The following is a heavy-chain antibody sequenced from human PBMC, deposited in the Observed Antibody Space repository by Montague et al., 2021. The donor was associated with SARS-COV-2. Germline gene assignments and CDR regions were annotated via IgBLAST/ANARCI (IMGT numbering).Heavy chain of an antibody. Sequence: CAISGDSVSSNIAAWNWIRQSPSRGLEWLGRTYYRSKWYNDYAVSVRSRITISPDTSNNQFSLQLNSVTPEDTAVYYCSLEWGPGRTTGGDFDYWGQGTLVTVSS. CDR2: TYYRSKWYN. CDR1: GDSVSSNIAA. J-gene: IGHJ4*02. D-gene: IGHD1-26*01. CDR3: SLEWGPGRTTGGDFDY. V-gene: IGHV6-1*01.